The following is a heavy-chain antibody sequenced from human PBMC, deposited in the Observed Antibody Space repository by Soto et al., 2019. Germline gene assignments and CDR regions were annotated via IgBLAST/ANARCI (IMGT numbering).Heavy chain of an antibody. CDR2: ISAYNGNT. J-gene: IGHJ4*02. CDR1: GYTFTSYG. V-gene: IGHV1-18*01. Sequence: QVQLVQSGAEVKKPGASVKVSCKTSGYTFTSYGISWVRQDPGQGLEWMGWISAYNGNTNYAQKLQGRVTMTIDTSTSTAYIELRSLRSDDTAVYYCARVRGITIFGVVDYWGQGTLVTVSS. D-gene: IGHD3-3*01. CDR3: ARVRGITIFGVVDY.